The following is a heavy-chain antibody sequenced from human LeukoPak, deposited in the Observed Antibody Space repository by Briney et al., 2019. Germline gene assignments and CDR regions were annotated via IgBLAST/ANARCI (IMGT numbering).Heavy chain of an antibody. CDR2: IIPILGIA. V-gene: IGHV1-69*04. Sequence: GASVKVSCKASGGTFTSYTISWVRQAPGQGLEWMRRIIPILGIANYAQKFQGRVTITADKSTSTAYMELSSLRSEDTAVYYCAREGDMTPFDYWGQGTLVTVSS. CDR3: AREGDMTPFDY. J-gene: IGHJ4*02. CDR1: GGTFTSYT.